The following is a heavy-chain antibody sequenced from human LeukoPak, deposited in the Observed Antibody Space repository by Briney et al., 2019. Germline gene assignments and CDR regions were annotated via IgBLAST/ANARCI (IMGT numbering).Heavy chain of an antibody. V-gene: IGHV1-24*01. CDR1: GYTLTEFS. CDR2: FDPEDGEA. CDR3: ATDLTAVAATY. Sequence: EASVKVSCKVSGYTLTEFSMHWVRQAPGKGLEWIGGFDPEDGEAIYAQKFQGRVTMTEDISTDTSYMGLSSLRSEDTAMYYCATDLTAVAATYWGQGTLVTVSS. J-gene: IGHJ4*02. D-gene: IGHD6-19*01.